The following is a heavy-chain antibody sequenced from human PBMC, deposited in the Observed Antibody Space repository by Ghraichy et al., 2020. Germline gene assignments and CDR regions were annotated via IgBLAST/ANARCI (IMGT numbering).Heavy chain of an antibody. CDR1: GGSISSYY. Sequence: SETLSLTCTVSGGSISSYYWSWIRQPPGKGLEWIGYIYYSGSTNYNPSLKSRVTISVDTSKNQFSLKLSSVTAADTAVYYCARDHRNYYDSSGLFDYWGQGTLVTVSS. CDR2: IYYSGST. D-gene: IGHD3-22*01. V-gene: IGHV4-59*01. CDR3: ARDHRNYYDSSGLFDY. J-gene: IGHJ4*02.